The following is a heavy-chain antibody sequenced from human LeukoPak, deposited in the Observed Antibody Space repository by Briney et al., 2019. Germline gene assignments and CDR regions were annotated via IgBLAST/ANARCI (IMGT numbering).Heavy chain of an antibody. CDR1: GFTFSSYS. CDR2: ISSSCSYI. Sequence: MAGGSLRLSCAASGFTFSSYSMNWVRQSPGKGLEWVSSISSSCSYIYYADSVKGRFTISRDNAKNSLYLQMNSLRAEDTAVYYCASPLTPYYYDSQYDYWGQGTLVTVSS. CDR3: ASPLTPYYYDSQYDY. V-gene: IGHV3-21*01. J-gene: IGHJ4*02. D-gene: IGHD3-22*01.